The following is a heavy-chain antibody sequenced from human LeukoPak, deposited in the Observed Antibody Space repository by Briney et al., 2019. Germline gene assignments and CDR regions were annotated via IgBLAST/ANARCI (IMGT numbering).Heavy chain of an antibody. CDR2: IYHGRNT. D-gene: IGHD4-11*01. J-gene: IGHJ5*02. V-gene: IGHV4-38-2*01. CDR1: AYSISSGYF. CDR3: ARMGDYSNYVKGFDP. Sequence: SETLSLTCAVSAYSISSGYFWGWIRPPPGKGLEWIGSIYHGRNTYYNPSLKSRVTISVDTSKNQFSLKLSSVTAADMAVYYCARMGDYSNYVKGFDPWGQGTLVTVSS.